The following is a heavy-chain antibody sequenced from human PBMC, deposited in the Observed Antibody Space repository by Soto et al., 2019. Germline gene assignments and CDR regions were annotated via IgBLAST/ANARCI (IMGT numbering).Heavy chain of an antibody. J-gene: IGHJ4*02. D-gene: IGHD5-18*01. CDR2: ISGSGGST. CDR1: GFTFSSYA. CDR3: AKPPAPTNRIGYSYVRVYFDY. Sequence: PGGSLRLSCAASGFTFSSYAMSWVRQAPGKGLEWVSAISGSGGSTYYADSVKGRFTISRDNSKNTLYLQMNSLRAEDTAVYYCAKPPAPTNRIGYSYVRVYFDYWGQGTLVTGLL. V-gene: IGHV3-23*01.